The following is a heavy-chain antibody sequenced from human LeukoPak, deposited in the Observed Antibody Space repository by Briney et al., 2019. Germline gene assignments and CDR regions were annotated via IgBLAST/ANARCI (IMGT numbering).Heavy chain of an antibody. V-gene: IGHV3-30*01. CDR1: GFTFSSYA. CDR3: ARRWQLVLDY. J-gene: IGHJ4*02. CDR2: ISYDGSNK. Sequence: GGSLRLFCAASGFTFSSYAMHWVRQAPGKGLEWVAVISYDGSNKYYADSVKGRFTISRDNSKNTLYLQMNSLRAEDTAVYYCARRWQLVLDYWGQGTLVTVSS. D-gene: IGHD6-6*01.